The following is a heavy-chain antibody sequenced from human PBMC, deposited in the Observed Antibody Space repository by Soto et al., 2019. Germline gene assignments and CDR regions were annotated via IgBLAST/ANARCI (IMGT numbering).Heavy chain of an antibody. CDR1: GFTFSSYA. CDR3: ARDQFSWWGPFDY. Sequence: GGSLRLSCAASGFTFSSYAMSWVRQAPGKGLEWVSAISGSGGSTYYGDSVKGRFTISRDNSKNTLYLQMNSLRAEDTAVYYCARDQFSWWGPFDYWGQGTLVTVSS. J-gene: IGHJ4*02. D-gene: IGHD2-8*02. CDR2: ISGSGGST. V-gene: IGHV3-23*01.